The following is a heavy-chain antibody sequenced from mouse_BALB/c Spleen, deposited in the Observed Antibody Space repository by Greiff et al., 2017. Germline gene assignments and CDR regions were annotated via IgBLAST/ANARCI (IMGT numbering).Heavy chain of an antibody. J-gene: IGHJ4*01. CDR3: ARPLTGYAMDY. CDR1: GFTFSSYG. D-gene: IGHD4-1*01. V-gene: IGHV5-6*01. Sequence: EVKLEESGGDLVKPGGSLKLSCAASGFTFSSYGMSWVRQTPDKRLEWVATISSGGSYTYYPDSVKGRFTISRDNAKNTLYLQMSSLKSEDTAMYYCARPLTGYAMDYWGQGTSVTVSS. CDR2: ISSGGSYT.